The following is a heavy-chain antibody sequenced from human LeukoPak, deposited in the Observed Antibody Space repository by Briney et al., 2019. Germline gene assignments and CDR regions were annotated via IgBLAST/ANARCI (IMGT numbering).Heavy chain of an antibody. CDR2: ISAYNGNT. V-gene: IGHV1-18*01. J-gene: IGHJ3*02. CDR1: GYTFTSYG. CDR3: AIDGGPHDYGGNPQLGGAFDI. D-gene: IGHD4-23*01. Sequence: ASVKVSCKASGYTFTSYGISWVRQAPGQGLEWMGWISAYNGNTNYAQKLQGRVTMTTDTSTSTAYMELRSLRSDDTAVYYCAIDGGPHDYGGNPQLGGAFDIWGQGTMVTVSS.